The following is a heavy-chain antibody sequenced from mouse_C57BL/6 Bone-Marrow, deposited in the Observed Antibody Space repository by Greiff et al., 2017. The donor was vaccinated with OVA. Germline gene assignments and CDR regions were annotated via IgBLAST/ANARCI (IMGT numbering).Heavy chain of an antibody. D-gene: IGHD2-4*01. V-gene: IGHV1-69*01. Sequence: VQLQQPGAELVMPGASVKLSCKASGYTFTSYWMHWVKQRPGQGLEWIGEIDPSDSYTNYNQKFKGKSTLTVDKSSSTAYMQLSSLTSEDSAVYYCAREGGLRPNFDDWGQGTTLTVSS. CDR3: AREGGLRPNFDD. CDR2: IDPSDSYT. J-gene: IGHJ2*01. CDR1: GYTFTSYW.